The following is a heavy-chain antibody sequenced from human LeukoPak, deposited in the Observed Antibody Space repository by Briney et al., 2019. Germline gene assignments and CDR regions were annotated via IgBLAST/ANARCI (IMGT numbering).Heavy chain of an antibody. J-gene: IGHJ4*02. V-gene: IGHV5-10-1*01. CDR3: ARRGYNGNFLGY. Sequence: GESLKISCKGSGYSFRSYWISWVRQMPGKGLEWMGRIDPTDSYTDYSPSFEGHVTISVDRSITTAYLQWSSLKASDTAMYYCARRGYNGNFLGYWGQGTLVTVSS. CDR1: GYSFRSYW. CDR2: IDPTDSYT. D-gene: IGHD5-24*01.